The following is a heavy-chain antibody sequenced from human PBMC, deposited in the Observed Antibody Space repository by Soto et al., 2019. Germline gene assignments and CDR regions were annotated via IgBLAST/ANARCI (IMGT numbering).Heavy chain of an antibody. CDR1: GFTFSSYA. D-gene: IGHD3-22*01. Sequence: QVQLVESGGGVVQPGRSLRLSCAASGFTFSSYAMHWVRQAPGNGLEWVAVISYDGSNKYYADSVKGRFTISRDNSKNTLYLQMNSLRAEDTAVYYCARGESSSGYYYSVAFDIWGQGTMVTVSS. CDR3: ARGESSSGYYYSVAFDI. J-gene: IGHJ3*02. V-gene: IGHV3-30-3*01. CDR2: ISYDGSNK.